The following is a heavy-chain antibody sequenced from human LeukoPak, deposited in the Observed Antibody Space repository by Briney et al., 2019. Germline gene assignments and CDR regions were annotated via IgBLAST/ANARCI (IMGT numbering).Heavy chain of an antibody. CDR1: GGSISSYY. Sequence: PSETLSLTCTVSGGSISSYYWSWIRQPPGKGLEWIGYIYYSGSTNYNPSLKSRVTISVDTSKNQFSLKLSSVTAADTAVYYCARDAAAGTEFDYWGQGTLVTVSS. CDR2: IYYSGST. J-gene: IGHJ4*02. V-gene: IGHV4-59*01. CDR3: ARDAAAGTEFDY. D-gene: IGHD6-13*01.